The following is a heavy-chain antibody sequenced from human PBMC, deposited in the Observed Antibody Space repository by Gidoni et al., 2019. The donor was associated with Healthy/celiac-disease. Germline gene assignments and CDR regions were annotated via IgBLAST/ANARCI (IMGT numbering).Heavy chain of an antibody. J-gene: IGHJ3*02. CDR1: GDRVSSNSAA. Sequence: QVQLQPSGPGLVKPSQTLSLTRAISGDRVSSNSAALNWIRQAPSRGLDWLGRKYYRATGYNDYAVSVKSRITINPDTSKNQFSLQLNSVTPEDTAVYYCAREGLRAFDIWGQGTMVTVSS. CDR2: KYYRATGYN. V-gene: IGHV6-1*01. CDR3: AREGLRAFDI. D-gene: IGHD5-12*01.